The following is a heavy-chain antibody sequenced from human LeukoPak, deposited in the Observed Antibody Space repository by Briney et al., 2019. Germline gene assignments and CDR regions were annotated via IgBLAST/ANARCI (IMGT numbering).Heavy chain of an antibody. J-gene: IGHJ5*02. Sequence: ASVKVSCKASGYTFTSYGISWVRQAPGQGLEWMGWISAYNGNTNYAQKLQGRVTMTTDTSTSTAYMELRSLRSDDTAVYYCARYCHYPSPCYIVGATTYWFDPWGQGTLVTVSS. CDR1: GYTFTSYG. D-gene: IGHD1-26*01. V-gene: IGHV1-18*01. CDR3: ARYCHYPSPCYIVGATTYWFDP. CDR2: ISAYNGNT.